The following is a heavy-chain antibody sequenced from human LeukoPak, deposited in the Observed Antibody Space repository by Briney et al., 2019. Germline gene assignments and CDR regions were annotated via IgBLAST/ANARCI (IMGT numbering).Heavy chain of an antibody. Sequence: ASVKVSCRASEYIFSNSPMHWVRQAPGQGLEWMGVVNPSDTSTTYAQSLQGRVTMTRDTSTSTVYMDLSGLRSEDTAMYYCVRENIAVPGPAFDYWGQGTLVTVSS. CDR1: EYIFSNSP. V-gene: IGHV1-46*04. J-gene: IGHJ4*02. CDR3: VRENIAVPGPAFDY. D-gene: IGHD6-19*01. CDR2: VNPSDTST.